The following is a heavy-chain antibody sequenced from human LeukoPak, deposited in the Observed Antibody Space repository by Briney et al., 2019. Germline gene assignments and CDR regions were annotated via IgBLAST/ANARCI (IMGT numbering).Heavy chain of an antibody. CDR1: GFTFSSYA. CDR3: ANSFFLTTGAFDI. J-gene: IGHJ3*02. Sequence: PGGSLRLSCAASGFTFSSYAMSWVRQAPGKGLEWVSAISGSGGSTYFADSVKGRFTISRDNSKNTLYLQMNSLRAEDTAVYYCANSFFLTTGAFDIWGQGTMVTVSS. V-gene: IGHV3-23*01. D-gene: IGHD3-3*01. CDR2: ISGSGGST.